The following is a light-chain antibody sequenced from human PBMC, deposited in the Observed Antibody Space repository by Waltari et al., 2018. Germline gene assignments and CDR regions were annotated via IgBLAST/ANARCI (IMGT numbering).Light chain of an antibody. CDR3: QSYDSSLTLYV. J-gene: IGLJ1*01. CDR2: ANN. Sequence: QSVLTQPPSVSGAPGQTVPISCTGPSSNIGARHGVEWYQQLPGTAPKPLIYANNNRPSGVPNRFSGSKSGTAASLAITGLQAEDEAEYYCQSYDSSLTLYVFGTGTKVTVL. V-gene: IGLV1-40*01. CDR1: SSNIGARHG.